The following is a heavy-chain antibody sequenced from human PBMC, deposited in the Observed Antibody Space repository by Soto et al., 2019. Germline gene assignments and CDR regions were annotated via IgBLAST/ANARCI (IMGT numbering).Heavy chain of an antibody. Sequence: GGSLSLSCAASGFPFSSYSMSWVRQAPGKGLEWVSAISGSGGSTYYADSVKGRFTISRDNSKNTLYLQMNSLRAEDTAVYYCAKGVEWPQFFDYWGQGTLVTVSS. J-gene: IGHJ4*02. D-gene: IGHD3-3*01. CDR3: AKGVEWPQFFDY. CDR2: ISGSGGST. CDR1: GFPFSSYS. V-gene: IGHV3-23*01.